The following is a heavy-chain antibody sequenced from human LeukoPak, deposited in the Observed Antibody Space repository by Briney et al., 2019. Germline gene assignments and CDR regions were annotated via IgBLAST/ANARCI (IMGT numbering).Heavy chain of an antibody. CDR1: GYSISSGYY. V-gene: IGHV4-4*07. CDR2: IYTSGST. D-gene: IGHD6-19*01. J-gene: IGHJ4*02. Sequence: SETLSLTCTVSGYSISSGYYWGWIRQPAGKGLEWIGRIYTSGSTNYNPSLKSRVTMSVDTSKNQFSLKLSSVTAADTAVYYCARGPMYTSGWYVYWGQGTLVTVSS. CDR3: ARGPMYTSGWYVY.